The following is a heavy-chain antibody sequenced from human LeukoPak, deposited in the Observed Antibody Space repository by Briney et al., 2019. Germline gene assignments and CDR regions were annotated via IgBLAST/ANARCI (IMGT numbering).Heavy chain of an antibody. CDR2: INPNNGGT. J-gene: IGHJ4*02. Sequence: ASVKVSCKAFGYTITGYYIHWVRQAPGQGLEWMGWINPNNGGTNSAQKFQGRVTMTRDTSIGTAYMELNRLTYDDTAVYYCAREVLTTFLGYWGQGTLVTVSS. V-gene: IGHV1-2*02. CDR1: GYTITGYY. D-gene: IGHD2/OR15-2a*01. CDR3: AREVLTTFLGY.